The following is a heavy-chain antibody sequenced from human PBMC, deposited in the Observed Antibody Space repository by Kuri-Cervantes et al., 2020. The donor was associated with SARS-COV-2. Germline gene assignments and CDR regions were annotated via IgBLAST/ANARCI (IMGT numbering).Heavy chain of an antibody. Sequence: GESLKISCAASGFTFSSYAMSWVRQAPGKGLEWVSSISSSSYIYYADSVKGRFTISRDNAKNSLYLQMNSLRAEDTAVYYCASSSSSPYYYYGMDVWGQGTTVTVSS. CDR2: ISSSSYI. D-gene: IGHD6-6*01. CDR3: ASSSSSPYYYYGMDV. J-gene: IGHJ6*02. V-gene: IGHV3-21*01. CDR1: GFTFSSYA.